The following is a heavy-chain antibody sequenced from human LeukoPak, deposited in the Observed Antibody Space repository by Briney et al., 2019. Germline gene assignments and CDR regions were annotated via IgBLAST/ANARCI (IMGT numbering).Heavy chain of an antibody. CDR2: ISGSGGST. D-gene: IGHD3-10*01. CDR3: ARGPGRGGAFDI. V-gene: IGHV3-23*01. Sequence: GGTLRLSCAASGFTFSSYGMSWVRQAPGKGLEWVSAISGSGGSTYYADSVKGRFTISRDNAKNSLYLQMNSLRAEDTAVYYCARGPGRGGAFDIWGQGTMVTVSS. CDR1: GFTFSSYG. J-gene: IGHJ3*02.